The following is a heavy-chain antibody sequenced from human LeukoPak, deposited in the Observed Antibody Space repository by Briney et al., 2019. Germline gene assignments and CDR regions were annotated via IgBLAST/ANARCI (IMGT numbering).Heavy chain of an antibody. D-gene: IGHD2-2*01. J-gene: IGHJ5*02. V-gene: IGHV1-2*02. CDR1: GYTFTGYY. CDR2: INPNSGGT. CDR3: ARDRHYCSSTSCRPSGFDP. Sequence: GASVKVSCKASGYTFTGYYMHWVRQAPGQGLEWMGWINPNSGGTNYAQKFQGRVTMTRDTSISTAYMELSRLRSDDTAVYYCARDRHYCSSTSCRPSGFDPWGQGTLVTVSS.